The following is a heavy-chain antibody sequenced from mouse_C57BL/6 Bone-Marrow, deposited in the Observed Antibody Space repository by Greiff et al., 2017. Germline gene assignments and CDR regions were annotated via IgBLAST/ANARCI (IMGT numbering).Heavy chain of an antibody. CDR2: INYDGSST. V-gene: IGHV5-16*01. CDR1: GFTFSDYY. Sequence: EVQLVESEGGLVQPGSSMKLSCTASGFTFSDYYMAWVRQVPEKGLEWVANINYDGSSTYYLDSLKSRFIISRDNAKNILYLQMSSLKSEDTATYYCARDQITTVVADWYFDVWGTGTTVTVSS. D-gene: IGHD1-1*01. CDR3: ARDQITTVVADWYFDV. J-gene: IGHJ1*03.